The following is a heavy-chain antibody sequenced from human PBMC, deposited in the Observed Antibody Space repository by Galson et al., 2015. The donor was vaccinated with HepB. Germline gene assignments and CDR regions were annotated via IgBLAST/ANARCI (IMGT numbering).Heavy chain of an antibody. V-gene: IGHV3-7*01. CDR3: AREANANFDY. CDR2: IKQDGGEK. CDR1: GFTFSNWW. Sequence: SLRLSCAASGFTFSNWWMAWVRQVPRKGLEWVASIKQDGGEKYYVDSVKGRFTISKDNAKNSLYLQMDSLRAEDTAIYYCAREANANFDYWGQGTLVTVSS. J-gene: IGHJ4*02.